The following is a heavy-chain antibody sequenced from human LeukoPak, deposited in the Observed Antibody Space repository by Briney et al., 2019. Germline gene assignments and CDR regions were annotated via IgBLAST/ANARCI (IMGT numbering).Heavy chain of an antibody. J-gene: IGHJ4*02. V-gene: IGHV3-30-3*01. CDR1: GFTFSSYA. CDR3: ARDLPTVTTLYALRY. CDR2: ISYDGSNK. Sequence: GGSLRLSCAASGFTFSSYAMHWVRQAPGKGLEWVAVISYDGSNKYYADSVKGRFTISRDNSKNTLYLQMNSLRAEDTAVYYCARDLPTVTTLYALRYWGQGTLVTVSS. D-gene: IGHD4-17*01.